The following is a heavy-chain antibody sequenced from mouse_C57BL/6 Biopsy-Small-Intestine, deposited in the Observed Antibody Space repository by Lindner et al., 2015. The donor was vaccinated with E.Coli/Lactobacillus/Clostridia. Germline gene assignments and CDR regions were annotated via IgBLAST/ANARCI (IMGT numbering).Heavy chain of an antibody. CDR1: GYAFDRSW. J-gene: IGHJ3*01. CDR2: VYPGDGDT. V-gene: IGHV1-82*01. Sequence: VQLQESGPELVRPGASVKISCKASGYAFDRSWMNWVKQRPGKGLEWIGRVYPGDGDTNYSGKFKGKATLTADKSSSIVYMQLSSLTSEDSAVYFCARRPSDYDYDGWFVYWSQGTLVTVSA. D-gene: IGHD2-4*01. CDR3: ARRPSDYDYDGWFVY.